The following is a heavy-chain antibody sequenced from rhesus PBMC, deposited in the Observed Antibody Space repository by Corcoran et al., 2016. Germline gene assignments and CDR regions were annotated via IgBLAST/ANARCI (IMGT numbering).Heavy chain of an antibody. J-gene: IGHJ5-2*02. Sequence: QVQLQESGPGLVKPSEPLSLTCAVSGGSVSSNYWSWLRQPPGKGLEWIGRISGSGGGADYNPSLKSRVTLSTETSKNQFSLRLTAVTAADTALYFCATLVGVPGSLDVWGRGVLVTVSS. CDR2: ISGSGGGA. D-gene: IGHD2-39*01. V-gene: IGHV4-173*01. CDR1: GGSVSSNY. CDR3: ATLVGVPGSLDV.